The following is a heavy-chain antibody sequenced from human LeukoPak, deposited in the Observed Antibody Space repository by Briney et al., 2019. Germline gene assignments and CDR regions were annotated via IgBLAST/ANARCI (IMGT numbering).Heavy chain of an antibody. CDR1: GFTFDDYA. CDR3: AKDLVAAIPAPPTWFDP. CDR2: ISGGGGST. J-gene: IGHJ5*02. V-gene: IGHV3-43*02. D-gene: IGHD2-15*01. Sequence: PGGSLRLSCAAAGFTFDDYAMHWVRQAPGKGLEWVSLISGGGGSTYYADSVKGRFTISRDNSKNSLYLQMNSLRTEDTALYYCAKDLVAAIPAPPTWFDPWGQGTLVTVSS.